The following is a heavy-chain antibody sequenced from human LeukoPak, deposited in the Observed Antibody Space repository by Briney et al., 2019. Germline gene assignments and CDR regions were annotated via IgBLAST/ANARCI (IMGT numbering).Heavy chain of an antibody. Sequence: GGSLRLSCAASGFTFNSYWMHWVRQAPGKGLVWVSRINSDGSSTGYADSVKGRFTISRDNVKNTLSLQMNSLRAEDTAVYYCARDKLRCSSTSCYNFDYWGQGALVTVSS. J-gene: IGHJ4*02. CDR3: ARDKLRCSSTSCYNFDY. V-gene: IGHV3-74*01. D-gene: IGHD2-2*02. CDR2: INSDGSST. CDR1: GFTFNSYW.